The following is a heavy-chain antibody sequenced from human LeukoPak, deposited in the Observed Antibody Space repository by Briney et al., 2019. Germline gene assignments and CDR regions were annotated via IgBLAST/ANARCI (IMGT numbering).Heavy chain of an antibody. Sequence: SETLSLTCTVSRGSISSSSYYWGWILQPAGKGLEWIGRIHTSGSTNYNPSLKSRVTISVDTSKNQFSLKLSSVTAADTAVYYCARGLGYCSSTSCYNWFDPWGQGTLVTVSS. J-gene: IGHJ5*02. CDR1: RGSISSSSYY. CDR2: IHTSGST. V-gene: IGHV4-61*02. D-gene: IGHD2-2*01. CDR3: ARGLGYCSSTSCYNWFDP.